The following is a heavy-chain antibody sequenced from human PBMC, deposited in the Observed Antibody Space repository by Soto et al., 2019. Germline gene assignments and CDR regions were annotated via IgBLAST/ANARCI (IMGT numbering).Heavy chain of an antibody. J-gene: IGHJ6*02. V-gene: IGHV4-39*01. CDR3: ATQGYYDFWSGYNGYGMDV. CDR1: GGSISSSSYY. Sequence: PSDTLSLTCTVSGGSISSSSYYWGWIRQPPGKGLEWIGSIYYSGSTYYNPSLKSRVTISVDTSKNQFSLKLSSVTAADTAVYYCATQGYYDFWSGYNGYGMDVWGQGTTVTVSS. CDR2: IYYSGST. D-gene: IGHD3-3*01.